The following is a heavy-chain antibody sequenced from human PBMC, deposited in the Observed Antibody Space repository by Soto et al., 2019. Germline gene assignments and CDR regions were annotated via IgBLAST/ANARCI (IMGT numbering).Heavy chain of an antibody. Sequence: SETLSLTCTVSGGSLRGYSWSWIRQSPGKGLEWIGYVYSGGGTIYSPSFMGRVTISVDTTDSQFSLKLNSVTAADTAVYYCAREGYTKPRSLFRAISGPTIKPTIEDYYYYGMDVWGQGTTVTVSS. D-gene: IGHD3-9*01. V-gene: IGHV4-59*01. CDR1: GGSLRGYS. J-gene: IGHJ6*02. CDR2: VYSGGGT. CDR3: AREGYTKPRSLFRAISGPTIKPTIEDYYYYGMDV.